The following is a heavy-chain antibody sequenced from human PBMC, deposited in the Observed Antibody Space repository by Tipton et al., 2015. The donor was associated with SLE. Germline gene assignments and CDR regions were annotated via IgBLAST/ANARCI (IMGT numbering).Heavy chain of an antibody. Sequence: TLSLTCAVYGGSFSGYYWSWIRQPPGKGLEWIGEINHSGSTNYNPSLKSRVTISVDTSKNQFSLKLNSVTAADTAVYYCARDRGYGRYFDYWGQGTLVTVSS. CDR2: INHSGST. CDR1: GGSFSGYY. J-gene: IGHJ4*02. D-gene: IGHD5-12*01. V-gene: IGHV4-34*01. CDR3: ARDRGYGRYFDY.